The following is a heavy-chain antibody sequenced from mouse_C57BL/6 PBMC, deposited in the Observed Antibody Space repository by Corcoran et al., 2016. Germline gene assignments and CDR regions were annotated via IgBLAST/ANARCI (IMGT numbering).Heavy chain of an antibody. CDR2: INTYSGVP. CDR1: GYTFTTYG. Sequence: QIQLVQSGPELKKPGETVKISCKASGYTFTTYGTSWVKQAPGKGLKWMGWINTYSGVPTYADDFKGRFAFSLETSASTAYLQINNLKNEDTATYFCARDSGYDAMDYWGQGTSVTVSS. D-gene: IGHD3-2*02. J-gene: IGHJ4*01. CDR3: ARDSGYDAMDY. V-gene: IGHV9-3*01.